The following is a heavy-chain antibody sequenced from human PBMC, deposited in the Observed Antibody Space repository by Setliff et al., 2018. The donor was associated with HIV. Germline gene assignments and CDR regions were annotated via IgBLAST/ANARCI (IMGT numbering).Heavy chain of an antibody. D-gene: IGHD3-16*01. V-gene: IGHV4-59*01. CDR2: IYHSGTT. CDR1: GFTFGDYA. Sequence: LSCTASGFTFGDYAVSWIRQSPGKGLEWIGYIYHSGTTNKNPSLKSRVTMSVDTSKNLFSLKVRSVTAADTAVYYCARASVMHSDYGLWVWIDPWGQGTPVTVSS. CDR3: ARASVMHSDYGLWVWIDP. J-gene: IGHJ5*02.